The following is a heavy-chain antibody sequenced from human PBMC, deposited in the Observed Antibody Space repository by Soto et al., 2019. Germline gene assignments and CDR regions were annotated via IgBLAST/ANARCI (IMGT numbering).Heavy chain of an antibody. CDR2: ITGSSDYT. CDR3: AREYYYGMEV. J-gene: IGHJ6*02. Sequence: QVQLVESGGGLVRPGGSLRLSGAASGFTFSDYYMTWIRQATGKGLEWVSYITGSSDYTNYADSVKGRFTTSRDNVKNTLYLQMNSLRAEATAVYYCAREYYYGMEVWGQGTTVTVSS. CDR1: GFTFSDYY. V-gene: IGHV3-11*05.